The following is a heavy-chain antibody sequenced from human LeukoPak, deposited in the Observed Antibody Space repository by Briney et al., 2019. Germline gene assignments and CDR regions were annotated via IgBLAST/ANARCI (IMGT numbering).Heavy chain of an antibody. Sequence: SETLSLTCAVYGGSFSGYYWSWIRQPPGKGLEWIGYINYSGSTNYNPSLKSRVTISVDTSKNQFSLKLSSVTAADTAVYYCARESYDSSGYYYGGVDYWGKGTLVTVSS. J-gene: IGHJ4*02. CDR3: ARESYDSSGYYYGGVDY. D-gene: IGHD3-22*01. V-gene: IGHV4-59*01. CDR1: GGSFSGYY. CDR2: INYSGST.